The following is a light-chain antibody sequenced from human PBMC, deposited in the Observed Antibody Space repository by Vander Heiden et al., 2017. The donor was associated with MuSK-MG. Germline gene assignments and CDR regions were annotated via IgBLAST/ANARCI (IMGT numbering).Light chain of an antibody. Sequence: QSAVTQPPSASGTPGQTVTISCSGSSSNIGSNTANWYQQLPGTAPKLLIHSNGQRPSGVPDRFSGSKSGTSASLAISGLQSEDDGDYYCATWDDSLNGPVFGGGTRLTVL. J-gene: IGLJ3*02. CDR2: SNG. CDR3: ATWDDSLNGPV. V-gene: IGLV1-44*01. CDR1: SSNIGSNT.